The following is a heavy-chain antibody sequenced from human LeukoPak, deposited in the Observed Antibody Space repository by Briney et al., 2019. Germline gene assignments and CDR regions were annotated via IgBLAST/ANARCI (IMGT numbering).Heavy chain of an antibody. CDR2: ITSSSSAI. Sequence: GGSLRLSCAASGFTFSGYSMNWVRQAPGKGLEWVSYITSSSSAIYYADSVKGRFTISRDNSKNSLYLQMNSLRAEDTAVYYCARVRGSYHFDYWGQGTLVTVSS. D-gene: IGHD1-26*01. J-gene: IGHJ4*02. V-gene: IGHV3-48*01. CDR3: ARVRGSYHFDY. CDR1: GFTFSGYS.